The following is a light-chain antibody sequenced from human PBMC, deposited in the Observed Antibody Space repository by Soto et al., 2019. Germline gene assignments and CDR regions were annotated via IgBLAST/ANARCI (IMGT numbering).Light chain of an antibody. V-gene: IGKV3-20*01. Sequence: EIVLTQSPGTLSLSPGERATLSCRASQSVSSNYLAWYQQKPGQAPRLLIYGASSRASGIPDRVSGSGSGTDFTLPISRLEPEDFAVYYCQQYDSSPPTFGQGTKVEIK. CDR1: QSVSSNY. J-gene: IGKJ1*01. CDR2: GAS. CDR3: QQYDSSPPT.